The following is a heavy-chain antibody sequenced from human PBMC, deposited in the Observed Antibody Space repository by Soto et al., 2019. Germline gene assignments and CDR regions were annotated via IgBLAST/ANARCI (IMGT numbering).Heavy chain of an antibody. CDR1: GYSFTSYA. Sequence: ASVKVSCKASGYSFTSYAMHWVRQAPGQRLEWMGWINAGNGNTKYSQKFQGRVTITRDTSASTAYMELSSLRSEDTAVYYCARELAAAGTDYYYYGMDVWGQGTTVTVSS. CDR3: ARELAAAGTDYYYYGMDV. D-gene: IGHD6-13*01. V-gene: IGHV1-3*01. CDR2: INAGNGNT. J-gene: IGHJ6*02.